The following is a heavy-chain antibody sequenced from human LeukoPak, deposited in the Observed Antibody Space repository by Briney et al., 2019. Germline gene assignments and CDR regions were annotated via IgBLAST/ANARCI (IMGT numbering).Heavy chain of an antibody. J-gene: IGHJ4*02. CDR2: ISYDGSNK. Sequence: GRSRRLSCAASGFTFSSYARHGVRKAPGKGLDWGAVISYDGSNKYYADSVKGRFTISRDNSKNTLYLQMNSLRAEDTAVYYCARDAHYIAVAGTYFDYWGQGTLVTVSS. CDR1: GFTFSSYA. CDR3: ARDAHYIAVAGTYFDY. D-gene: IGHD6-19*01. V-gene: IGHV3-30-3*01.